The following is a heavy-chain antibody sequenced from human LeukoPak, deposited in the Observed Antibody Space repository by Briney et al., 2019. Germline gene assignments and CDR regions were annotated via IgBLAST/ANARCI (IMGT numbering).Heavy chain of an antibody. J-gene: IGHJ4*02. CDR2: IIPIFGTA. CDR1: GGTFSIYA. V-gene: IGHV1-69*01. Sequence: GASVNVSFTSSGGTFSIYAISWVRQAPGQGLEWMGGIIPIFGTANYAQKFQGRVTITADESTSTAYMELSSLRSEDTAVYYCARGGITGYYYGSGSYYNPLGYFDYWDQGTLVTVSS. CDR3: ARGGITGYYYGSGSYYNPLGYFDY. D-gene: IGHD3-10*01.